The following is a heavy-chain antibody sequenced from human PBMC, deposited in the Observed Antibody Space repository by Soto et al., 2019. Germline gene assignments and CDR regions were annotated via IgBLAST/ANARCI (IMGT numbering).Heavy chain of an antibody. J-gene: IGHJ3*02. CDR1: ADSFSTYW. CDR2: IYPGDSDT. V-gene: IGHV5-51*01. Sequence: GESLKISCTVSADSFSTYWIGWVRQIRGKRLEWMGVIYPGDSDTRYSPSFEGQGSSSADKSTCPAYLQWDSLKASDTAIYYCARYLTEINYGDKGRNDAFDSWGQGIMLTDSS. D-gene: IGHD2-21*01. CDR3: ARYLTEINYGDKGRNDAFDS.